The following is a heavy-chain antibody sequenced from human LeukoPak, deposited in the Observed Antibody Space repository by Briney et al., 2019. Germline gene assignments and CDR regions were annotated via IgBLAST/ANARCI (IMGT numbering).Heavy chain of an antibody. CDR1: GFTFSSYS. CDR3: ARDEAIVVVANFDI. J-gene: IGHJ3*02. V-gene: IGHV3-21*01. Sequence: GGSLRLSCAASGFTFSSYSMNWVRQAPGKGLEWVSSISSSSSYIYYADSVKGRFTISRDNAKNSLYLQMNSLRAEDTAVYYCARDEAIVVVANFDIWGQGTMVTVSS. CDR2: ISSSSSYI. D-gene: IGHD2-21*01.